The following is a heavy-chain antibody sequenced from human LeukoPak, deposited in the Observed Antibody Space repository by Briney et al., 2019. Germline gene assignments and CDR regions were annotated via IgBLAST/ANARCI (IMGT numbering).Heavy chain of an antibody. Sequence: SETLSLTRTVSGGSISSSSYYWGWIRQPPGKGLEWIGSIYYSGSTYYNPSLKSRVTISVDTSKNQFSLKLSSVTAADTAVYYCARLSLNDFWSGYYTPLQGYYFDYWGQGTLVTVSS. CDR2: IYYSGST. CDR1: GGSISSSSYY. J-gene: IGHJ4*02. V-gene: IGHV4-39*01. CDR3: ARLSLNDFWSGYYTPLQGYYFDY. D-gene: IGHD3-3*01.